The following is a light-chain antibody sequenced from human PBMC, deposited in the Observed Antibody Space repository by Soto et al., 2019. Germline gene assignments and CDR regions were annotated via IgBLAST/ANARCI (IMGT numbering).Light chain of an antibody. CDR3: AAWDDSLNAYV. CDR2: INN. V-gene: IGLV1-44*01. Sequence: QSVLTQPPSASGTPGQRVTISCSGSSSNIGSNTVNWYQQLPGTAPKLLIYINNQRTSGVPDRFSGSKSGTSASLAISGLQSEDEADYYCAAWDDSLNAYVFGTGTKLTVL. CDR1: SSNIGSNT. J-gene: IGLJ1*01.